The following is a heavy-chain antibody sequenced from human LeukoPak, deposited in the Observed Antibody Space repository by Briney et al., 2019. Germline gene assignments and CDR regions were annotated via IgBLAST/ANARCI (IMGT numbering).Heavy chain of an antibody. J-gene: IGHJ4*02. V-gene: IGHV1-69*06. CDR3: ARAHWIASIPSYFDY. D-gene: IGHD1-1*01. Sequence: VASVKVSCKASGGTFSSYAISWVRQAPGQGLEWMGGIIPIFGTANYAQKFQGRVTITADKSTSTAYMGLSSLRSEDTAVYYCARAHWIASIPSYFDYWGQGTLVTVSS. CDR1: GGTFSSYA. CDR2: IIPIFGTA.